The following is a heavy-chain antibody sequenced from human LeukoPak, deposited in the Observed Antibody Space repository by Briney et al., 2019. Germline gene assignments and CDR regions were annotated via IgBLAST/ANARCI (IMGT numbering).Heavy chain of an antibody. V-gene: IGHV3-23*01. CDR1: GFTFSSYA. J-gene: IGHJ4*02. CDR3: AKAWDWESNFLFEY. Sequence: GGSLRLSCAASGFTFSSYAMSWVRQAPGKGLEWVSTIGNSDTSTYYADSVKGRFTISRDNSKNSLYLQMNSLRAQDTVIYYCAKAWDWESNFLFEYWGQGTLVSVSS. CDR2: IGNSDTST. D-gene: IGHD1-26*01.